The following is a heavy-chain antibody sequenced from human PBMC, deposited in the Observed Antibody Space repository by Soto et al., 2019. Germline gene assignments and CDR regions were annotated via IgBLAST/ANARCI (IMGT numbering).Heavy chain of an antibody. V-gene: IGHV3-23*01. Sequence: GGSLRLSCAASGFTFSSYAMSWVRQAPGKGLEWVSAISGSGGSTYYADSVKGRFTISRDNSKNTLYLQMNSLRAEDTAVYYCAKDPSGRPPGLYGMDVCGQGPTVTVSS. CDR2: ISGSGGST. J-gene: IGHJ6*02. CDR1: GFTFSSYA. CDR3: AKDPSGRPPGLYGMDV. D-gene: IGHD3-3*01.